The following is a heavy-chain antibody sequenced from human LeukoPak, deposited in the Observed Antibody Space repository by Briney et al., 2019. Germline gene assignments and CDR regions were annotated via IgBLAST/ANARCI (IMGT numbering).Heavy chain of an antibody. CDR3: ARDDCSSTSCYDYYGMDV. CDR2: IYYSGST. Sequence: SETLSLTCAVYGGSLSGYYWGWIRQPPGKGLEWIGYIYYSGSTNYNPSLKSRVTISVDTSKNQFSLKLSSVTAADTAVYYCARDDCSSTSCYDYYGMDVWGQGTTVTVSS. J-gene: IGHJ6*02. D-gene: IGHD2-2*01. CDR1: GGSLSGYY. V-gene: IGHV4-59*01.